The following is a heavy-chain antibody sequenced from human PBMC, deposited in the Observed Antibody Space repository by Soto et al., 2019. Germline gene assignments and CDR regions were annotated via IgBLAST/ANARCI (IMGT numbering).Heavy chain of an antibody. CDR2: IIPIFGTA. D-gene: IGHD5-18*01. CDR1: GGTFSSYA. Sequence: SVKVSCKASGGTFSSYAISWVRQAPGQGLEWMGGIIPIFGTANYAQKFQGRVAITADESTSTAYMELSSLRSEDTAVYYCAKLLGGGYSRHRVDYWGQGTLVTVSS. V-gene: IGHV1-69*13. CDR3: AKLLGGGYSRHRVDY. J-gene: IGHJ4*02.